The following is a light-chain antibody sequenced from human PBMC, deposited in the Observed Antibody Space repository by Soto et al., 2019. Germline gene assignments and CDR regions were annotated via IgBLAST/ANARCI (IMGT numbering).Light chain of an antibody. CDR1: SSDVGDYNY. CDR2: DVS. CDR3: SSYTSSSTYV. V-gene: IGLV2-14*01. J-gene: IGLJ1*01. Sequence: QSVLTQPASVSGSPGQSITFSCTGTSSDVGDYNYVSWYQQHPGKAPKLMIFDVSNRPSGVSNRFSGSKSGNTASLTISGLQAEDEAEYYCSSYTSSSTYVFGTGTKVTVL.